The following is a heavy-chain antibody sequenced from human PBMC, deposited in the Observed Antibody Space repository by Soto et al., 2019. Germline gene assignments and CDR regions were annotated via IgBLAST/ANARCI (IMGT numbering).Heavy chain of an antibody. CDR1: GFTFSSYA. D-gene: IGHD6-25*01. Sequence: VQLLESGGGLVQPGRSLRLSCAASGFTFSSYAMSWVRQAPGKGLEWVSAISGSGGTTYYADSVKGRFTISRDHSKNTLFLQKNSLRAEDTAVYYCAKFFVETGGSSGWPWSFHYWGQGTLVTVSS. CDR2: ISGSGGTT. CDR3: AKFFVETGGSSGWPWSFHY. V-gene: IGHV3-23*01. J-gene: IGHJ4*02.